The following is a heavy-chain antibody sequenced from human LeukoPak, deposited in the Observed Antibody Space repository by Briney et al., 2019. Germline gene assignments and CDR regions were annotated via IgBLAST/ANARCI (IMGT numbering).Heavy chain of an antibody. J-gene: IGHJ4*02. CDR3: ASPEHHYDSSGYYFGYLF. D-gene: IGHD3-22*01. CDR2: INHSGST. CDR1: GGSFSGYY. Sequence: SETLSLTCAVYGGSFSGYYWSWIRQPPGKGLEWIGEINHSGSTNYNPSLKSRVTISVDTSKNQFSLKLSSVTAADTAVYYCASPEHHYDSSGYYFGYLFWGQGTLVTVSS. V-gene: IGHV4-34*01.